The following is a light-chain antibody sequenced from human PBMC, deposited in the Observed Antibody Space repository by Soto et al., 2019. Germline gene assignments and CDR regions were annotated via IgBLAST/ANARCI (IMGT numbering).Light chain of an antibody. CDR2: GAS. CDR3: QQYGSSPLT. J-gene: IGKJ4*01. Sequence: EIVLTQSPGTLSLSPGERATLSCRAGQSVSSGYLAWYQQKPGQAPRLLIYGASSRATGIPDRFSGSGSGTDFTLTISRLEPEDFAVYYCQQYGSSPLTFGGGDQGGYQ. CDR1: QSVSSGY. V-gene: IGKV3-20*01.